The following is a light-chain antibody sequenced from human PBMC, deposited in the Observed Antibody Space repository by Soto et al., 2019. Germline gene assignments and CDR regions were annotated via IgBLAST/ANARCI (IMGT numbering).Light chain of an antibody. CDR1: QGISSW. CDR2: AAS. CDR3: QQANSFPRT. Sequence: DIQMTQSPSSVSASVGDRVTITCRASQGISSWLAWYPQKPGKAPKLLIYAASSLQSGVPSRFSGSGSGTDFTLTISSLQPEDFATYYCQQANSFPRTLGQGTTVEIK. V-gene: IGKV1-12*01. J-gene: IGKJ1*01.